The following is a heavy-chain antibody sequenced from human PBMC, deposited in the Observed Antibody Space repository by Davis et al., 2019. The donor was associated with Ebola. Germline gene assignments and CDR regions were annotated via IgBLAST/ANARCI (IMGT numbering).Heavy chain of an antibody. J-gene: IGHJ6*02. V-gene: IGHV3-69-1*01. CDR2: FGTGGDT. CDR1: GFIFRNYV. CDR3: TRHNVDTALDV. D-gene: IGHD5-18*01. Sequence: GESLKISCETSGFIFRNYVMSWVRQAPGKGLEWVSTFGTGGDTYYADSVKGRFTISRDNAKNSLYLQMNSLRAEDTAVYYCTRHNVDTALDVWGQGTTVTVSS.